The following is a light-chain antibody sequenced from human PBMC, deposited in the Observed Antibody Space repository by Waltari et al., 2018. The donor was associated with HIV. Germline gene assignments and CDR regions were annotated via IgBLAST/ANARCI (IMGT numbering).Light chain of an antibody. J-gene: IGLJ1*01. CDR1: KLGNKY. Sequence: SYELTQPPSVSVSPGQTASISCSGDKLGNKYTCWYQQRPGQSPVLLIYRDSKRPSGIPERFSGSNSGNTVTLTISGAQAMDEADYYCQAWDSTTAVFGTGTKVTVL. CDR3: QAWDSTTAV. CDR2: RDS. V-gene: IGLV3-1*01.